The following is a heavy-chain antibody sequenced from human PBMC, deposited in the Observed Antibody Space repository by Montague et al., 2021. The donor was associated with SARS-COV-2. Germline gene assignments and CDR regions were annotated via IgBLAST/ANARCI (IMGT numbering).Heavy chain of an antibody. Sequence: SETLSLTCTVSGGTVGSSNFYWGWIRQPPGKGLEWIGSVYYSGITYYRPSLESRVTISVDTSKNHFSLKLNSVTAADTAVYYCARDDYGEYAAFWGRGTLVTVSS. CDR2: VYYSGIT. J-gene: IGHJ4*02. CDR3: ARDDYGEYAAF. CDR1: GGTVGSSNFY. V-gene: IGHV4-39*02. D-gene: IGHD4-17*01.